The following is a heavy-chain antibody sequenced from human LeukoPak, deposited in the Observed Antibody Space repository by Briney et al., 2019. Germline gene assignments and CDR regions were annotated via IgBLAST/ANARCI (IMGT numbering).Heavy chain of an antibody. Sequence: ASVKVSCKASGYICTTYDISWVRQAPGQGLEWMGWISTYNGNTNYAQNLRGRVTMTTDTSTSTAYMEVRSLRSDDTAVYYCARGSGSSTYGMDVWGQGTAVTVSS. V-gene: IGHV1-18*01. D-gene: IGHD1-26*01. CDR2: ISTYNGNT. J-gene: IGHJ6*02. CDR1: GYICTTYD. CDR3: ARGSGSSTYGMDV.